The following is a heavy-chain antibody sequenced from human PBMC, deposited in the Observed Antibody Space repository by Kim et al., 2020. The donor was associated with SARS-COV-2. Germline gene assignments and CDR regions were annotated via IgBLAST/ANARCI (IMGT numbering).Heavy chain of an antibody. V-gene: IGHV3-7*05. CDR1: GLTFTNFW. J-gene: IGHJ5*02. CDR3: RSGHYGS. Sequence: GGSLRLSCVGSGLTFTNFWLSWVRQAPGRGLEGVANIGENGGERFYADAVKGRFTISRDNARNAVYLQMNYLRVDDPAVYYCRSGHYGSWGQGTLVTVSS. CDR2: IGENGGER. D-gene: IGHD4-17*01.